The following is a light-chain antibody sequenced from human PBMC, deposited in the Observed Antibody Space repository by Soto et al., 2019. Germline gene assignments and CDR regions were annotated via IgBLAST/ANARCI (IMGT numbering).Light chain of an antibody. CDR1: QSVSSSY. V-gene: IGKV3-20*01. CDR3: QQYGSSPLT. Sequence: EIVLTQSPGTLSLSPGERATLSCRASQSVSSSYLAWYQQKPGQAPRLLISGTSSRATGIPDRFSGGGSGTDFTLTISRLEPEDFAVYFCQQYGSSPLTFCGGTKVEIK. CDR2: GTS. J-gene: IGKJ4*01.